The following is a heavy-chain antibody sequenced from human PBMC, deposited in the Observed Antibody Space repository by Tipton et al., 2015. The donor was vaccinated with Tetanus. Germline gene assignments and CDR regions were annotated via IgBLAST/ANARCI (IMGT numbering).Heavy chain of an antibody. Sequence: SLRLSCAASGFTFSSYGMHWVRQAPGKGLEWVAVIWYDGSNKYYADSVKGRFTISRDNSKNTLYLQMNSLRAEDTAVYYCARDPYGSGSYRALTGDYWGQGTLVTVSS. V-gene: IGHV3-33*01. J-gene: IGHJ4*02. D-gene: IGHD3-10*01. CDR3: ARDPYGSGSYRALTGDY. CDR1: GFTFSSYG. CDR2: IWYDGSNK.